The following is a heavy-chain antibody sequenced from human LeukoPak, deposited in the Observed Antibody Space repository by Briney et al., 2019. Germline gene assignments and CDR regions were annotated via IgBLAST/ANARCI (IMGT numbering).Heavy chain of an antibody. CDR1: DGSISSYY. Sequence: SETLSLTCTVSDGSISSYYWSWIRQPPGKGLEWIGYIYYSGTTNRNPSLKSRVIISVDTSKNQFSLKLSPVIAADTAVYYCARVGVDYSGNIIKYYFDYWGQGILVTVSS. J-gene: IGHJ4*02. CDR2: IYYSGTT. CDR3: ARVGVDYSGNIIKYYFDY. V-gene: IGHV4-59*01. D-gene: IGHD4-23*01.